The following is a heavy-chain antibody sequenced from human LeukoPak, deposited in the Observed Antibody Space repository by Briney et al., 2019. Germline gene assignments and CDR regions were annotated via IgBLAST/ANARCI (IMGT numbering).Heavy chain of an antibody. Sequence: PGGSLRLSCAASGFTFNSYSMNWVRQAPGKGLEWVSSISSSSSYIYYADSVKGRFTISRDDAKNSLYLQMNSLRAEDTAVYYCARERPKGSGAFDYWGQGTLVTVSS. J-gene: IGHJ4*02. CDR2: ISSSSSYI. D-gene: IGHD1-26*01. CDR3: ARERPKGSGAFDY. V-gene: IGHV3-21*01. CDR1: GFTFNSYS.